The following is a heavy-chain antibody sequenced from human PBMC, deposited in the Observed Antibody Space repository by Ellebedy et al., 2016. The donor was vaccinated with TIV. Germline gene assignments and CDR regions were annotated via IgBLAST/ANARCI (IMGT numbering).Heavy chain of an antibody. J-gene: IGHJ3*02. D-gene: IGHD3-3*01. V-gene: IGHV4-34*01. Sequence: MPSETLSLTCAVYGGSFRGYYWSWIRQPPGKGLECIGEINHSGSTNYNPSLKSRVTISVDTSKNQFSLKLSSVTAADTAVYYCAKHPPLITNFGVVNDAFDIWGQGTMVTVSS. CDR3: AKHPPLITNFGVVNDAFDI. CDR2: INHSGST. CDR1: GGSFRGYY.